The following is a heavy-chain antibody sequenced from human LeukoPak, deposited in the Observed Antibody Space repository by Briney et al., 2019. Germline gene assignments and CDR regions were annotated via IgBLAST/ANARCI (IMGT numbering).Heavy chain of an antibody. J-gene: IGHJ4*02. CDR2: IYPGDSGV. CDR3: ARRPSYYFDF. D-gene: IGHD7-27*01. Sequence: GDSLKISCKASGYSFNDYWIGWVRQMPGKGLEWIAIIYPGDSGVSYSPSFRGQVTISVDKAISTAYRQWSSRRSSGTAMYFCARRPSYYFDFWARGVRDSVSS. CDR1: GYSFNDYW. V-gene: IGHV5-51*01.